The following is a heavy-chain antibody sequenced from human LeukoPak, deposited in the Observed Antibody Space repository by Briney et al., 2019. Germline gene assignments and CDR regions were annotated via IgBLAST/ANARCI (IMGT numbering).Heavy chain of an antibody. CDR2: ISGSGGSK. CDR3: AKSRSGSYWNYFDY. CDR1: GFTFSSYA. D-gene: IGHD1-26*01. J-gene: IGHJ4*02. Sequence: PGGSLRLSCAASGFTFSSYAMSWVRQAPGKGLEWVSAISGSGGSKYYADSVKGRFTISRDNSKNTLYLQMNSLRAEDTAVYYCAKSRSGSYWNYFDYWGQGTLVTVSS. V-gene: IGHV3-23*01.